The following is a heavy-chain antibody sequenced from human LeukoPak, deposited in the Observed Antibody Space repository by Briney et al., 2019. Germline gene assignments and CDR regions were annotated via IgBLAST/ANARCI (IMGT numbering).Heavy chain of an antibody. CDR1: GFTFKNYW. CDR2: IKSDGSSA. V-gene: IGHV3-74*01. CDR3: AISRIAAAQFDP. J-gene: IGHJ5*02. D-gene: IGHD6-13*01. Sequence: PGGSLRLSCAASGFTFKNYWMHWVRQAPGKGLVWVSRIKSDGSSATYADSVRGQFTISRDNAKNTLYLQMNSLRAEDTAVYFCAISRIAAAQFDPWGQGTLVTVSS.